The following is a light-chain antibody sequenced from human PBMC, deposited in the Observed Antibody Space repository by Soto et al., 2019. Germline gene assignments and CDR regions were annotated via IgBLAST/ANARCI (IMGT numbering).Light chain of an antibody. Sequence: QSVLTQPPSASGSSGQSVTIACTGTSKDVGYYNYVSWYQQPPGKAPKLLIYDVSKRPSGVPDRFSGSKSGNTASLTVSGLQAEDEGDYYCSSYAGSDYPYVFGTGTQVTVL. CDR3: SSYAGSDYPYV. CDR1: SKDVGYYNY. V-gene: IGLV2-8*01. J-gene: IGLJ1*01. CDR2: DVS.